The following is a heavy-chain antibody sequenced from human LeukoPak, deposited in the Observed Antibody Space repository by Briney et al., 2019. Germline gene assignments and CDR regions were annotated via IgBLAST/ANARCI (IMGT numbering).Heavy chain of an antibody. CDR2: IYYSGST. Sequence: SETLSLSCAVYGGSFSGYYWSWIRQPPGKGLEWMGDIYYSGSTNYYPSLTRRGTTSLDTSTNQFSRKLSSVTAADPAVDYCAGGGSMAVAEVVRENWSD. D-gene: IGHD6-19*01. CDR3: AGGGSMAVAEVVRENWSD. J-gene: IGHJ5*02. V-gene: IGHV4-59*01. CDR1: GGSFSGYY.